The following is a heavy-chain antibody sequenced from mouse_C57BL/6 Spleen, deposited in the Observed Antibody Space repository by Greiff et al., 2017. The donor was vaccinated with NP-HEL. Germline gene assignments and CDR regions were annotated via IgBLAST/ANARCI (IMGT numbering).Heavy chain of an antibody. CDR2: IDPETGGT. CDR3: TRMGTGTYYFDY. V-gene: IGHV1-15*01. CDR1: GYTFTDYE. J-gene: IGHJ2*01. D-gene: IGHD4-1*01. Sequence: VKLQQSGAELVRPGASVTLSCKASGYTFTDYEMHWVKQTPVHGLEWIGAIDPETGGTAYNQKFKGKAILTADKSSSTAYMELRSLTSEDSAVYYCTRMGTGTYYFDYWGQGTTLTVSS.